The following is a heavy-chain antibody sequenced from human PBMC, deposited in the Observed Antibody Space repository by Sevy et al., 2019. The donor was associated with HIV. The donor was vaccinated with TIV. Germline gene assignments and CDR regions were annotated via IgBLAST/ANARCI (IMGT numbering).Heavy chain of an antibody. D-gene: IGHD5-18*01. CDR2: MYSDGST. Sequence: GGSLRLSCAASGFPVSSNYMSWVRQAPGKGLEWFTVMYSDGSTYHANSVKGRFTISRDNSKNTRDLQMNSLRVEDTAVYYCARGKSGYGYGLDYWGQGTLVTVSS. CDR1: GFPVSSNY. J-gene: IGHJ4*02. CDR3: ARGKSGYGYGLDY. V-gene: IGHV3-66*01.